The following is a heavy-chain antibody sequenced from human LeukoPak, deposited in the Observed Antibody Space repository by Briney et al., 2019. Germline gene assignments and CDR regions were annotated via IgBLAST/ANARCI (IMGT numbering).Heavy chain of an antibody. Sequence: ASVKVSCKASGYTFTGYYMHWVRQAPGQGLEWMGWINPNSGGTNYAQKFQGRVTMTRDTSISTAYMELSRLRSDDTAVYYCCRRGSSWSPHGMDVWGQGTTVTVSS. J-gene: IGHJ6*02. CDR1: GYTFTGYY. CDR3: CRRGSSWSPHGMDV. D-gene: IGHD6-13*01. V-gene: IGHV1-2*02. CDR2: INPNSGGT.